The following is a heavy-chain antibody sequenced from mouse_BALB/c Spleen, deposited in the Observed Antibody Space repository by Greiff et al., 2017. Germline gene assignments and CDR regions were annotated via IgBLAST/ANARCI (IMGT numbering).Heavy chain of an antibody. CDR2: INPGSGGT. CDR1: GYAFTNYL. V-gene: IGHV1-54*01. J-gene: IGHJ3*01. Sequence: QVQLQQSGAELVRPGTSVKVSCKASGYAFTNYLIEWVKQRPGQGLEWIGVINPGSGGTNYNEKFKGKATLTADKSSSTAYMQLSSLTSDDSAVYFCARSGDYDVAWFAYWGQGTLVTVSA. D-gene: IGHD2-4*01. CDR3: ARSGDYDVAWFAY.